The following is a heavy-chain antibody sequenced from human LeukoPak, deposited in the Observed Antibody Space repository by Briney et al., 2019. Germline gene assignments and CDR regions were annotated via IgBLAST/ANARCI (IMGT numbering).Heavy chain of an antibody. CDR3: ARAGYCSSTSCYASDYYYYYGMDV. V-gene: IGHV1-18*01. CDR1: GYTFTSYG. CDR2: ISAYNGNT. J-gene: IGHJ6*02. Sequence: ASVKVSYKASGYTFTSYGISWVRQAPGQGLEWMGWISAYNGNTNYAQKLQGRVTMTTDTSTSTAYMELRSLRSDDTAVYYCARAGYCSSTSCYASDYYYYYGMDVWGQGTTVTVSS. D-gene: IGHD2-2*01.